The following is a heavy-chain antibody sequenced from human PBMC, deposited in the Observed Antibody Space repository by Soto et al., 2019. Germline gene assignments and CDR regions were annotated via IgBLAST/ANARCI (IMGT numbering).Heavy chain of an antibody. D-gene: IGHD6-13*01. J-gene: IGHJ6*02. CDR1: GYTFTRYG. Sequence: ASVKVSCKASGYTFTRYGMHWVRQAPGQRLEWMGWINAGNGNTKYSQKFQGRVTITRDTSASTAYMELSSLRSEDTAVYYCASSNIAAAPYGMDVWGQGTTVTVSS. V-gene: IGHV1-3*01. CDR3: ASSNIAAAPYGMDV. CDR2: INAGNGNT.